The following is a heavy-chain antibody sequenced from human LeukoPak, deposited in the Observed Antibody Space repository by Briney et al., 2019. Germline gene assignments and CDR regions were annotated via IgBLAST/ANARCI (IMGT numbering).Heavy chain of an antibody. D-gene: IGHD6-19*01. CDR3: ARDRGIAVAGRYRPFDY. CDR2: ISSSSSYI. V-gene: IGHV3-21*03. Sequence: PGGSLRLSCAASGFTFSSYSMNWVRQAPGKGLEWVSSISSSSSYIYYADSVKGRFTISRDNAKNSLYLQMNSLRAEETAVYYCARDRGIAVAGRYRPFDYWGQGTLVTVSS. CDR1: GFTFSSYS. J-gene: IGHJ4*02.